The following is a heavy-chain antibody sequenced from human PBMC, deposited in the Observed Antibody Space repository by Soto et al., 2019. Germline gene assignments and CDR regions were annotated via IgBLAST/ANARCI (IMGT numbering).Heavy chain of an antibody. V-gene: IGHV4-31*01. J-gene: IGHJ4*02. Sequence: QVQLQESGPGLVKPSQTLSLTCTVSGGSISSGGYYWSWIRQHPGKGLEWIGYIYYSGSTYYNPSPKSLVTTSVAPAKLHFSLAPSSVPAAATAAHYCARSSQSTVTTFAYWGQGTLVTVSS. CDR3: ARSSQSTVTTFAY. CDR1: GGSISSGGYY. D-gene: IGHD4-17*01. CDR2: IYYSGST.